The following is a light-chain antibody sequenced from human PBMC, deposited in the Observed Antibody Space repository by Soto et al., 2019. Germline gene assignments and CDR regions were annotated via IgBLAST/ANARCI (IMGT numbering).Light chain of an antibody. Sequence: QSVLTQPPSASGNPGQRVTISCSGGSSNIGTNAVNWYQQLPGTAPKLLIYNNNQRPSGVPDRFSGSKSGTSASLAISGLQSEDKADYYCAAWDDSLNGYVFGTRTKLTVL. J-gene: IGLJ1*01. CDR1: SSNIGTNA. CDR3: AAWDDSLNGYV. CDR2: NNN. V-gene: IGLV1-44*01.